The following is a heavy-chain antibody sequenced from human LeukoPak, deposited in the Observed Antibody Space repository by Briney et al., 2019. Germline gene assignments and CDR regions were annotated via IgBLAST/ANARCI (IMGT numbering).Heavy chain of an antibody. CDR2: ISSSSSYT. D-gene: IGHD6-19*01. CDR3: ARALAVAGPFDY. Sequence: PGGSLRLSCAASGFTFSSYEMNWVRQAPGKGLEWVSYISSSSSYTNYADSVKGRFTISRDNAKNSLYLQMNSLRAEDTAVYYCARALAVAGPFDYWGQGTLVTVSS. J-gene: IGHJ4*02. V-gene: IGHV3-21*05. CDR1: GFTFSSYE.